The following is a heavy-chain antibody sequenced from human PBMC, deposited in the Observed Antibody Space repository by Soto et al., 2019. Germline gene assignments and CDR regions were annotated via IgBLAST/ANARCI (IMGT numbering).Heavy chain of an antibody. Sequence: PGGSLRLSCAASGFTFSAYGMHWVRQAPGKGLEWVTFISFNGKNADYADSVKGRFTVSRDNSKNTLYLQMNSLRTEDTVIYYCARDDEDGSYCDLGYWGQGTLVTVSS. D-gene: IGHD3-10*01. CDR3: ARDDEDGSYCDLGY. CDR2: ISFNGKNA. CDR1: GFTFSAYG. J-gene: IGHJ4*02. V-gene: IGHV3-30*03.